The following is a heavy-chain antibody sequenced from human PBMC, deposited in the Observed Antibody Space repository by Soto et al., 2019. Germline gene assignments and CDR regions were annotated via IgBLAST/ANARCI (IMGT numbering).Heavy chain of an antibody. CDR2: IYTSGST. J-gene: IGHJ4*02. CDR3: ARDRESYYYDSSGPMGFDY. D-gene: IGHD3-22*01. CDR1: GGSISSYY. V-gene: IGHV4-4*07. Sequence: QVQLQESGPGLVKPSETLSLTCTVSGGSISSYYWSWIRQPAGKGLEWIGRIYTSGSTNYNPSLKSRVTMSVDTSKNQFSLKLSSVTAADTAVYYCARDRESYYYDSSGPMGFDYWGQGTLVTVSS.